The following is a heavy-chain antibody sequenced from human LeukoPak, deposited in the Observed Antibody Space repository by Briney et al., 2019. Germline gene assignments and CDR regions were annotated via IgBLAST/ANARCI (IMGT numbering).Heavy chain of an antibody. CDR2: IHYSRRI. D-gene: IGHD1-26*01. Sequence: PSETLSLICTVPGDSITSYYWSWVRQTPEKGLEWIGYIHYSRRIKYNPSLKSRVTLSVDTSKNQFSLKLNSVTSADTAVYYCVSGGYLIDNWGQGTLVTVSS. J-gene: IGHJ4*02. CDR3: VSGGYLIDN. V-gene: IGHV4-59*01. CDR1: GDSITSYY.